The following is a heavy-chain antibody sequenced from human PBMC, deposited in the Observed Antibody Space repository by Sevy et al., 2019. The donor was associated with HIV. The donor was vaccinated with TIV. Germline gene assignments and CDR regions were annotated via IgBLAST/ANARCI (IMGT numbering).Heavy chain of an antibody. J-gene: IGHJ5*02. V-gene: IGHV4-59*01. CDR2: IYYSGST. CDR3: ARSGIAVAGKGARCWFDP. CDR1: GGSISSYY. Sequence: SETLSLTCTVSGGSISSYYWSWIRHPPGKGLEWIGYIYYSGSTNYNPSLKSRVTISVDTSKNQFSLKLSSVTAADTAVYYCARSGIAVAGKGARCWFDPWGQGTLVTVSS. D-gene: IGHD6-19*01.